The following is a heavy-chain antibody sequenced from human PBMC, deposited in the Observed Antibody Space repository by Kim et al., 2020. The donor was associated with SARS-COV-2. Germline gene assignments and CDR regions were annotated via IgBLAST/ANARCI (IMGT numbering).Heavy chain of an antibody. CDR1: GFTFSSYA. D-gene: IGHD3-3*01. V-gene: IGHV3-30*04. J-gene: IGHJ4*02. Sequence: GGSLRLSCAASGFTFSSYAMHWVRQAPGKGLEWVAVISYDGSNKYYVDSVKGRFTISRDNSKNTLYLQMNSLRAEDTAVYYCARDRSGRLDYWGQGTLVTVSS. CDR2: ISYDGSNK. CDR3: ARDRSGRLDY.